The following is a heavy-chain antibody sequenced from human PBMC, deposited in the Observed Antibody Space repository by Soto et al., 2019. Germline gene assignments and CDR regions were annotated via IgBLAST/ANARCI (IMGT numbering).Heavy chain of an antibody. D-gene: IGHD4-17*01. J-gene: IGHJ1*01. CDR1: GFTFASYA. V-gene: IGHV3-23*01. CDR2: LYGNSGGI. CDR3: VKDAVPGDSVWLREH. Sequence: GGSLRLSCAASGFTFASYAMTWVRQAPGKGLERVAGLYGNSGGIQYSDSVKGRFTISRDNSKNIVYLQMNSLRVEDTAVYFCVKDAVPGDSVWLREHWGQRTLFTISS.